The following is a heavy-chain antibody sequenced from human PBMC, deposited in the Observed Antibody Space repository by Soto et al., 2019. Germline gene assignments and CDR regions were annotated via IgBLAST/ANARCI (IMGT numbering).Heavy chain of an antibody. CDR3: AGDPSAYCGGDCYHSGRWFDP. J-gene: IGHJ5*02. Sequence: QVQLVQSGAEVKKPGSSVKVSCKASGGTFSSYAISWVRQAPGQGLEWMGGIIPIFGTANYAQKFQGRVTDPADESTSTAAMEVSSLRCEDTAVYYCAGDPSAYCGGDCYHSGRWFDPWGQGSLVTVSS. CDR1: GGTFSSYA. CDR2: IIPIFGTA. V-gene: IGHV1-69*12. D-gene: IGHD2-21*02.